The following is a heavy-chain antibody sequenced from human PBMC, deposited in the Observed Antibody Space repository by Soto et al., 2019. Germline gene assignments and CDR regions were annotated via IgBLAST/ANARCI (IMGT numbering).Heavy chain of an antibody. V-gene: IGHV3-7*01. CDR2: IKQDGSEK. J-gene: IGHJ5*02. CDR3: ARANYDFWSGYYAPGGFDP. CDR1: GFTFSSYW. Sequence: GGSLRLSCAASGFTFSSYWMSWVRQAPGKGLEWVANIKQDGSEKYYVDSVKGRFTISRDNAKNSLYLQMNSLRAEDTAVYYCARANYDFWSGYYAPGGFDPWGQGTLVTVSS. D-gene: IGHD3-3*01.